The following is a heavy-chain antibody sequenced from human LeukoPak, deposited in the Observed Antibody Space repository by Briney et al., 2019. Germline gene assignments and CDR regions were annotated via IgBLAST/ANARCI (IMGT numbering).Heavy chain of an antibody. CDR2: ISAYNGNT. J-gene: IGHJ5*02. V-gene: IGHV1-18*01. CDR1: GYTFTSYG. CDR3: ARIFLAVVAPKRWFDP. D-gene: IGHD4-23*01. Sequence: ASVKVSCKASGYTFTSYGISWVRQAPGQGLEWMEWISAYNGNTNYAQKLQGRVTMTTDTSTSTAYLELRSLRSDDTAVYYCARIFLAVVAPKRWFDPWGQGTRVTVSS.